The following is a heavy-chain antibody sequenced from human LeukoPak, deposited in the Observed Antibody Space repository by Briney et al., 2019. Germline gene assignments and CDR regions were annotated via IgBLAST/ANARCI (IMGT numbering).Heavy chain of an antibody. CDR1: RGTFSIYA. Sequence: SVTVSCKASRGTFSIYAISWVLQGPGQGLEWMGGIIPIFGTANYAQKFQGRVTITADESTSTAYMELSSLRSEDTAVYYCARDPVTMVRGVTYYYGMDVWGQGTTVTVSS. J-gene: IGHJ6*02. V-gene: IGHV1-69*13. CDR2: IIPIFGTA. CDR3: ARDPVTMVRGVTYYYGMDV. D-gene: IGHD3-10*01.